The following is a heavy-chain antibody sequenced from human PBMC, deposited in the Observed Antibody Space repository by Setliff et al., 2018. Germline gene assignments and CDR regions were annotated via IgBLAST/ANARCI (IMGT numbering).Heavy chain of an antibody. D-gene: IGHD3-22*01. CDR2: LKPGDSGI. Sequence: LGESLTISCQGSGYTFTNYWIGWVRQMPGKGLEWMGILKPGDSGIRYSPSFQGQVTLSADTSIATAYLHWTSLKASDTAMYYCVRHPYYDSSGYYSSFDYWGQGALVTVSS. J-gene: IGHJ4*02. CDR1: GYTFTNYW. CDR3: VRHPYYDSSGYYSSFDY. V-gene: IGHV5-51*01.